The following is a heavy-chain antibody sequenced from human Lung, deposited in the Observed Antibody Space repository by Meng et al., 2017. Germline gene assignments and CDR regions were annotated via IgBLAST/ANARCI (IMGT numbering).Heavy chain of an antibody. V-gene: IGHV3-48*03. CDR2: ISSSGTTI. CDR1: GFTFSTYE. Sequence: SLKISCVASGFTFSTYEMNWVRQAPGKGLEWVAYISSSGTTIYYADSLKGRFTISRDNAKNSLYLQMSSLRAEDTAFYYCARLWDFDLWGRGTLVTVSS. CDR3: ARLWDFDL. J-gene: IGHJ2*01.